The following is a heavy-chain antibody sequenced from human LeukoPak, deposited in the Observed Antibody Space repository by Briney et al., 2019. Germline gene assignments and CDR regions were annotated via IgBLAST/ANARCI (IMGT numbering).Heavy chain of an antibody. V-gene: IGHV3-30*04. CDR1: GFTLNTYA. CDR3: ARDTDEWYNSPGDY. D-gene: IGHD1-1*01. J-gene: IGHJ4*02. Sequence: GGSLRLSYAVSGFTLNTYAMHWVRQSPGKGLEWVATISYDGSQKYYADSLKGRITISRDNSRNTLYLQTNSLRGDDTGVYYCARDTDEWYNSPGDYWGQGTLVTVSS. CDR2: ISYDGSQK.